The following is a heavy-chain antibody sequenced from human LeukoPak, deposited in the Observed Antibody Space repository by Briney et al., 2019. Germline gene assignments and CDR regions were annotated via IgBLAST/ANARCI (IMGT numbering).Heavy chain of an antibody. V-gene: IGHV3-74*01. CDR1: GFTFSNYL. CDR2: INLDETNA. J-gene: IGHJ3*01. CDR3: GRGGDGIDV. Sequence: GGSLRLSCAVSGFTFSNYLMHWVRQAPGGGLVWVSRINLDETNAYADSVSGRFTISRDNAKNTLYLQMNSLRAEDTAVYFCGRGGDGIDVWGQGTTVIVSS.